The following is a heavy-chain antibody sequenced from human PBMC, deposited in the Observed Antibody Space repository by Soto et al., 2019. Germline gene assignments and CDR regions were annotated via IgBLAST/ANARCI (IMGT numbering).Heavy chain of an antibody. Sequence: SETLSLTCTVSGRSMSGYYCSWMRQPAGERLEWIGRIYTSGTADFNPSLKGRVTMSVDTSKNQFSLKLTSVTAADTALYYCAREDYYDTGYYVAWGQGTQVTVSS. V-gene: IGHV4-4*07. CDR3: AREDYYDTGYYVA. J-gene: IGHJ5*02. CDR1: GRSMSGYY. CDR2: IYTSGTA. D-gene: IGHD3-9*01.